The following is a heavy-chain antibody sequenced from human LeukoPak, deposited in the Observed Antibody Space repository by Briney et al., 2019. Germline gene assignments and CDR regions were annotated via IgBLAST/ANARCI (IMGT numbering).Heavy chain of an antibody. CDR2: IRYDGSNK. CDR1: AFTLSKYG. V-gene: IGHV3-30*02. Sequence: PGGSLRLSCAASAFTLSKYGMHWVRQAPGKGLEWVAFIRYDGSNKFYADSVKGRFTISRDNSKNTLYLQMNSLRAEDTAVYYCAKPSDDFGDYVIDYWGQGTLVTVSS. J-gene: IGHJ4*02. CDR3: AKPSDDFGDYVIDY. D-gene: IGHD4-17*01.